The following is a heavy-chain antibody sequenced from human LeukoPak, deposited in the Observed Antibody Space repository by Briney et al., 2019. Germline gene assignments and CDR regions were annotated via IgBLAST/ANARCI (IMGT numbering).Heavy chain of an antibody. J-gene: IGHJ6*03. Sequence: PSETLSLTCTVSGGSISTSAFYWGWIRQPPGKGLEGIGSIYDSGNEFYNPSLKSRVTISADTSKNQFSLKLNSVTAADTAMYYCARQISDYYYYYMDVWGEGITVTVSS. CDR3: ARQISDYYYYYMDV. CDR1: GGSISTSAFY. V-gene: IGHV4-39*01. CDR2: IYDSGNE. D-gene: IGHD2/OR15-2a*01.